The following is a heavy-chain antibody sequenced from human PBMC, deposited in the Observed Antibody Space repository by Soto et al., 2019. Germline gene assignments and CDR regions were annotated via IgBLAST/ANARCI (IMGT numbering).Heavy chain of an antibody. CDR2: ISGSGGST. CDR3: AKEGGAARRDYYYIDV. V-gene: IGHV3-23*01. D-gene: IGHD6-6*01. Sequence: EVQLLESGGGLVQPGGSLRLSCAASRFTFSNYAMTWVRQAPGKGLEWVSAISGSGGSTYYADSVKGRLTISRDKSKNTLYLQMNSLRAEDTALYYCAKEGGAARRDYYYIDVWGKGTTVTV. J-gene: IGHJ6*03. CDR1: RFTFSNYA.